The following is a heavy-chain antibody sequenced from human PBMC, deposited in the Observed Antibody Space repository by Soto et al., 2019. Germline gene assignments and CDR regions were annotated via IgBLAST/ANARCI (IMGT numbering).Heavy chain of an antibody. Sequence: GGSLRLSCAASGFTFSSYAMHWVRQAPGKGLEWVSVILYDESNKYYADSVKGRFTISRDNSKNTLYLQMNSLRAEDTAVYYCARDKFWTLASYYYGMDVWGQGTTVTVSS. V-gene: IGHV3-30-3*01. D-gene: IGHD3-3*01. J-gene: IGHJ6*02. CDR2: ILYDESNK. CDR1: GFTFSSYA. CDR3: ARDKFWTLASYYYGMDV.